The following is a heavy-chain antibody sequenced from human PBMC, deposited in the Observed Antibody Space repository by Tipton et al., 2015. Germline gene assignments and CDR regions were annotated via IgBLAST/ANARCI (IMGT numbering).Heavy chain of an antibody. CDR2: IQYSGST. V-gene: IGHV4-59*08. J-gene: IGHJ4*02. Sequence: TLSLTCSVPSDSISKYYWSWIRQPPGKELEWIGYIQYSGSTNYNPSLKSRVTISVDTSKTQFSLKMRSVTATDTAVYYCARHGEKYCSGGDCYPRSPDYWGQGTLVTVSS. D-gene: IGHD2-15*01. CDR1: SDSISKYY. CDR3: ARHGEKYCSGGDCYPRSPDY.